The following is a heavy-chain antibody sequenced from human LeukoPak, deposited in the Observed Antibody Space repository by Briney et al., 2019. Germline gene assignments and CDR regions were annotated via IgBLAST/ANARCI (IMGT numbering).Heavy chain of an antibody. CDR3: ARDGQQYPYYYYYGMDV. V-gene: IGHV1-69*04. CDR2: IIPILGIA. CDR1: GGTFSSYT. Sequence: ASVKVSCKASGGTFSSYTISWVRQAPGQGLEWMGRIIPILGIANYAQKFQGRVTITADKSTSTAYMELSSLRSEATAVYYCARDGQQYPYYYYYGMDVWGQGTTVTVSS. D-gene: IGHD2-2*01. J-gene: IGHJ6*02.